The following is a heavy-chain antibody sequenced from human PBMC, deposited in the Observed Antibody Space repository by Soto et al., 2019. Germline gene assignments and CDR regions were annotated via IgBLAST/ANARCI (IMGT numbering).Heavy chain of an antibody. D-gene: IGHD2-21*02. V-gene: IGHV4-34*01. Sequence: LSLTCAISGGSSSSHSKSWVRQPPGKGPEWIGEIHHDGSTNYNPSLKSRVTISENTSKNHFSLELSSVTAADTAVYYCATYDVGTIIQDYWGQGTLVTVSS. J-gene: IGHJ4*02. CDR2: IHHDGST. CDR1: GGSSSSHS. CDR3: ATYDVGTIIQDY.